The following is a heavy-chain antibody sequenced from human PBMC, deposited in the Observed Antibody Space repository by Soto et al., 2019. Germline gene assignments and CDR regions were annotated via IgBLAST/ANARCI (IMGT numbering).Heavy chain of an antibody. V-gene: IGHV4-34*01. D-gene: IGHD2-2*01. Sequence: SETLSLTGAGYGGSFSGYYWSWTRQPPGKGLEWIGEINHSGSTNYNPSLKSRVTISVDTSKNQFSLQLSSVTAADTAVYYCARKGGLGYCSSTSCLNPYFDYWGQGTLVTVSS. CDR2: INHSGST. J-gene: IGHJ4*02. CDR1: GGSFSGYY. CDR3: ARKGGLGYCSSTSCLNPYFDY.